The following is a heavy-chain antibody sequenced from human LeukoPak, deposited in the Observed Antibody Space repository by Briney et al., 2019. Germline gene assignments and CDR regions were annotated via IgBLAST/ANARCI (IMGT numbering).Heavy chain of an antibody. CDR2: ISSSGSTI. Sequence: PGGSLRLSCAASEFTFSSYEMNRVLQAPGKGREWVSYISSSGSTIYYGDSVKGRFTISRDNAKNSLYLQMNSLRAEDSAVYYCARDGYYGSGAYYYYGMDVWGQGTTVTVSS. D-gene: IGHD3-10*01. CDR3: ARDGYYGSGAYYYYGMDV. J-gene: IGHJ6*02. V-gene: IGHV3-48*03. CDR1: EFTFSSYE.